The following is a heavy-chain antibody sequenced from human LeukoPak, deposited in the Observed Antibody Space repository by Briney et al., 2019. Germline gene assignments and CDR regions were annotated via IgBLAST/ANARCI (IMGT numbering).Heavy chain of an antibody. J-gene: IGHJ3*02. CDR1: GGSISSSSYY. CDR2: IYYSGST. D-gene: IGHD6-13*01. Sequence: SETLSLTCTVSGGSISSSSYYWGWIRQPPGKGLEWIGSIYYSGSTYYNPSLKSRVTISVDTSKNQFSLKLSSVTAADTAVYYCARQIAERGAFDIWGQGTMVTVSS. CDR3: ARQIAERGAFDI. V-gene: IGHV4-39*01.